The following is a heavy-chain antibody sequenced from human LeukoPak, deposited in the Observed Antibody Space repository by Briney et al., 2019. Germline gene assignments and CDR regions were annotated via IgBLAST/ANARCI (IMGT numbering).Heavy chain of an antibody. CDR3: AREGYCSSTSCLNWFDP. CDR1: GGTFSSYA. Sequence: SVKVSCKASGGTFSSYALSWVRQAPGQGLEWMGRIVPIFGTANYAQKFQGRVTITADKSTSTAYMELSSLRSEDTAVYYCAREGYCSSTSCLNWFDPWGQGTLVTVSS. V-gene: IGHV1-69*06. J-gene: IGHJ5*02. D-gene: IGHD2-2*01. CDR2: IVPIFGTA.